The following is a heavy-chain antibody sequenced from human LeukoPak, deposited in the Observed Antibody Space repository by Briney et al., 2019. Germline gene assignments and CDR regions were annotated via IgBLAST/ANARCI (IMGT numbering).Heavy chain of an antibody. J-gene: IGHJ4*02. CDR3: ARQLLGHGDYVWSDY. CDR1: GYSFTSYW. V-gene: IGHV5-51*01. D-gene: IGHD4-17*01. Sequence: GESLKISCRGSGYSFTSYWIGWVRQIPGKGLEGMGIIYPGDSETGYSPSFQGQVTISADKSISTACLQWSSLKASDTAMYCCARQLLGHGDYVWSDYWGQGTLVTVSS. CDR2: IYPGDSET.